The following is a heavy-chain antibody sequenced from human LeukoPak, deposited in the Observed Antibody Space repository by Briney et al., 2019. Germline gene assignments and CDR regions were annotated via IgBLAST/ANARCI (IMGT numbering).Heavy chain of an antibody. V-gene: IGHV3-30*02. D-gene: IGHD3-3*01. CDR1: GFIFSSYG. CDR3: ARDRDFWASDYYYGMDV. J-gene: IGHJ6*02. CDR2: VLFDGTKT. Sequence: HAGGSLRLSCAASGFIFSSYGMHWVRQAPGKGLEWVAFVLFDGTKTDLADSVKGRFTISRDNSKNTLYLQMNSLRAEDTAVYYCARDRDFWASDYYYGMDVWGRGTTVTVSS.